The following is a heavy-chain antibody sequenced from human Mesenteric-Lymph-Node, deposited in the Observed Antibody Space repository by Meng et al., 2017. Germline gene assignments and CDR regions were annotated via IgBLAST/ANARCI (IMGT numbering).Heavy chain of an antibody. Sequence: GESLKISCAASGFTFSNYCMHWVRQVPGKGLVWVSRISIDGSNTKNADSVKGRFTITRDNAKNTLYLQVNSLRAEDTAVYYCARNSRMTTVVTLHGFDPWGQGTLVTVSS. CDR1: GFTFSNYC. CDR2: ISIDGSNT. J-gene: IGHJ5*02. CDR3: ARNSRMTTVVTLHGFDP. V-gene: IGHV3-74*01. D-gene: IGHD4-23*01.